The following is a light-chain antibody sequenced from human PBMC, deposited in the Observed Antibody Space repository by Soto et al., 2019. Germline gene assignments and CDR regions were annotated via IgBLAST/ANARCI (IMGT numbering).Light chain of an antibody. J-gene: IGKJ4*01. Sequence: DIQMTQPPPSRSPPVETKATTTSRASQGITSYLNWYQQKPGKAPKLLIYAASSLQSGVPSRFSGSGSGTDFTLTISSLQPEDFATYYCQQSYSTPLTFGGGTKVEIK. V-gene: IGKV1-39*01. CDR3: QQSYSTPLT. CDR1: QGITSY. CDR2: AAS.